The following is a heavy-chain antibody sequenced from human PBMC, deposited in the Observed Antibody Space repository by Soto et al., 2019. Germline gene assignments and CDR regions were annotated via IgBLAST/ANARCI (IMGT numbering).Heavy chain of an antibody. V-gene: IGHV4-34*01. CDR3: ARFDYDYSNQRPRYYYYGMDV. D-gene: IGHD4-4*01. J-gene: IGHJ6*02. CDR1: GGSFSGYY. Sequence: SSETLSLTCAVYGGSFSGYYWSWIRQPPGKGLEWIGEINHSGSTNYNPSLKSRVTISVDTSKNQFSLKLSSVTAADTAVYYCARFDYDYSNQRPRYYYYGMDVWGQGTTVTVSS. CDR2: INHSGST.